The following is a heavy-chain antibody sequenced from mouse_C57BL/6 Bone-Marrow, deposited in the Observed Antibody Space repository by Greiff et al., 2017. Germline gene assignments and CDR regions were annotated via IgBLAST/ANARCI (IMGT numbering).Heavy chain of an antibody. CDR2: ISSGGDYI. Sequence: EVQLVESGEGLVKPGGSLKLSCAASGFTFSSYAMSWVRQTPEKRLEWVAYISSGGDYIYYADTVKGRFTISRDTARNTLYLQMSSLKTEDTAMYYCTRDFATGDYYAMDYWGQGTSVTVSS. CDR3: TRDFATGDYYAMDY. V-gene: IGHV5-9-1*02. J-gene: IGHJ4*01. CDR1: GFTFSSYA.